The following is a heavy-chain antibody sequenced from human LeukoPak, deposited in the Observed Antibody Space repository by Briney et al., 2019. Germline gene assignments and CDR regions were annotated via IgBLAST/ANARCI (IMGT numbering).Heavy chain of an antibody. Sequence: GGSLRLSCAASGFTFSSYAMSWVRQAPGKGLEWVSAISGSGGSTYYADSVKGRFTISRDNSENTLYLQMNSLRAEDTAVYYCAKRDIVVVPAATTLDYWGQGTLVTVSS. CDR1: GFTFSSYA. J-gene: IGHJ4*02. CDR2: ISGSGGST. D-gene: IGHD2-2*01. CDR3: AKRDIVVVPAATTLDY. V-gene: IGHV3-23*01.